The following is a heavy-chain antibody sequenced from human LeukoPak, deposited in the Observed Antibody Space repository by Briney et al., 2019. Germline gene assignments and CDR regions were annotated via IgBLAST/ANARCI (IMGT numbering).Heavy chain of an antibody. J-gene: IGHJ6*02. V-gene: IGHV3-13*01. CDR2: IGTAGDT. CDR1: YD. Sequence: YDIHWVRHATGKGLEWASTIGTAGDTYYSDSVKGRFTISRDNSKNTLYLQMNSLRAEDTAVYYCAKDRCSSTSCYPRETYYYGMDVWGQGTTVTVSS. CDR3: AKDRCSSTSCYPRETYYYGMDV. D-gene: IGHD2-2*01.